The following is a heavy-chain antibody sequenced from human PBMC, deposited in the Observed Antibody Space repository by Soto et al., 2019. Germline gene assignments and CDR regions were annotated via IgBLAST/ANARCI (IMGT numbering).Heavy chain of an antibody. CDR2: ISGSGGDI. CDR3: AKDLCPGQLELHALYYYGLAG. Sequence: GVSLRLSCVASGVTFSSNAMNWVRQAPGKGLYWVSGISGSGGDIYYADSVRGRFTISRDNSKNTLYLQMNSLRADDTAVYYCAKDLCPGQLELHALYYYGLAGWGQGTSVTFSS. D-gene: IGHD1-7*01. J-gene: IGHJ6*02. CDR1: GVTFSSNA. V-gene: IGHV3-23*01.